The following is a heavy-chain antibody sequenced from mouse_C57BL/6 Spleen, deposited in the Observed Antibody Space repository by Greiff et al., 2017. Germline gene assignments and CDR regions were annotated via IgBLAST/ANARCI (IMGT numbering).Heavy chain of an antibody. J-gene: IGHJ3*01. CDR1: GYPFTSYW. CDR2: IDPSDSYT. D-gene: IGHD2-1*01. V-gene: IGHV1-69*01. Sequence: QVPLQQPGAELVMPGASVKLSCKASGYPFTSYWMPWVKQRPGQGLEWIGEIDPSDSYTNYNQKFKGNSTLTVDKSSSTAYMQLSSVTSEDFAVFYCERLGAYGTLAYWGQGTLVTVSA. CDR3: ERLGAYGTLAY.